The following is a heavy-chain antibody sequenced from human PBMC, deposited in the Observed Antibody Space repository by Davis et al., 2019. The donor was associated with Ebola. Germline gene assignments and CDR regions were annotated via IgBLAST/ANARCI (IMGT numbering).Heavy chain of an antibody. J-gene: IGHJ4*02. D-gene: IGHD1-26*01. CDR2: INPSGGST. CDR1: GYTLTELS. CDR3: ARWASVGY. Sequence: ASVKVSCKVSGYTLTELSMHWVRQAPGQGLEWMGIINPSGGSTSYAQKFQGRVTMTTDTSTSTAYMELRSLRSDDTAVYYCARWASVGYWGQGTLVTVSS. V-gene: IGHV1-46*01.